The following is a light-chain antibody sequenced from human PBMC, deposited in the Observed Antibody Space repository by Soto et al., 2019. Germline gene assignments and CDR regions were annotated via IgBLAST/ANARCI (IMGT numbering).Light chain of an antibody. CDR2: GAS. V-gene: IGKV3-15*01. Sequence: ELVMTQSPATLSVSPGERATLSCRASQSVSSNLAWYQQKHGQAPRLLIYGASTRATGIPARFSGSGTGTEFTLTLSSLQSEDFAVYYCQQYNNGPPYTFGQGTKLEIK. CDR1: QSVSSN. CDR3: QQYNNGPPYT. J-gene: IGKJ2*01.